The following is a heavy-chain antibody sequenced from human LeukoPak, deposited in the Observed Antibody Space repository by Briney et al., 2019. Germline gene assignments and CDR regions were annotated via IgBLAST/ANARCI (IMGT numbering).Heavy chain of an antibody. Sequence: QPGGSLRLSCAASGFTFSSYAMSWVRQAPGKGLEWVANIKQDGSEKNYVDSVKGRFTIFRDNARNSLYLQMNSLRAEDTAVYYCASHSYGYNHWGQGTLVIVSS. CDR3: ASHSYGYNH. J-gene: IGHJ5*02. V-gene: IGHV3-7*01. CDR2: IKQDGSEK. CDR1: GFTFSSYA. D-gene: IGHD3-16*01.